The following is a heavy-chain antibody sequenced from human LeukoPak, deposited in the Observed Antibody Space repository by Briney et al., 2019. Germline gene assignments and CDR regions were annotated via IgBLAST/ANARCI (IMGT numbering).Heavy chain of an antibody. J-gene: IGHJ4*02. CDR3: ARVSEWSGDFWSGYYRDFDY. CDR1: GYTFTSYG. V-gene: IGHV1-18*01. D-gene: IGHD3-3*01. Sequence: ASVKVSCKASGYTFTSYGISWVRQAPGQGLEWMGWISAYNGNTNYAQKLQGRVTMTTDTSTSTAYMELRSLRSDDTAVYYCARVSEWSGDFWSGYYRDFDYWGQGTLVTVSS. CDR2: ISAYNGNT.